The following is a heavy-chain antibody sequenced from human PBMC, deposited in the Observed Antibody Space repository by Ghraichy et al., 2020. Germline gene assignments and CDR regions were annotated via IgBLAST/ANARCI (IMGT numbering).Heavy chain of an antibody. Sequence: SETLSLTCTVSGGSISSGGYYWSWIRQHPGKGLEWIGYIYYSGSTYYNPSLKSRVTISVDTSKNQFSLKLSSVTAADTAVYYCARDLRDYNGLLYYYYYGMDVWGQGTTVTVSS. CDR3: ARDLRDYNGLLYYYYYGMDV. CDR1: GGSISSGGYY. J-gene: IGHJ6*02. D-gene: IGHD4-11*01. CDR2: IYYSGST. V-gene: IGHV4-31*03.